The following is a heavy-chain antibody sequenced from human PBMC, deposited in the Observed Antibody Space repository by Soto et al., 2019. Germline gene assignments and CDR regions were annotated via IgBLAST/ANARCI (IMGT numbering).Heavy chain of an antibody. Sequence: SETLSLTCTVSGGSISSYYWSWIRQPPGKGLEWIGYTYYSGSTNYNPSLKSRVTISVDTSKNQFSLKLSSVTAADTAVYYCARVGYSSSSGLYYYYYYMDVWGKGTTVTVSS. CDR3: ARVGYSSSSGLYYYYYYMDV. V-gene: IGHV4-59*01. CDR2: TYYSGST. J-gene: IGHJ6*03. CDR1: GGSISSYY. D-gene: IGHD6-6*01.